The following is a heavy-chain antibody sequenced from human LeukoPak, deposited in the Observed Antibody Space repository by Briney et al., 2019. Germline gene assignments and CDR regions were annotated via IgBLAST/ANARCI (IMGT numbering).Heavy chain of an antibody. J-gene: IGHJ5*02. CDR1: GGTFSSYA. CDR3: ARDNSVRDEAWWFYP. V-gene: IGHV1-46*01. D-gene: IGHD5-24*01. Sequence: ASVKVSCKASGGTFSSYAISWVRQAPGQGPEWMGLISPTGGSTAYAQKFQGRVTLTRDMSTSTDYLELSSLRSEDTAVYYCARDNSVRDEAWWFYPWGQGTLVTVSS. CDR2: ISPTGGST.